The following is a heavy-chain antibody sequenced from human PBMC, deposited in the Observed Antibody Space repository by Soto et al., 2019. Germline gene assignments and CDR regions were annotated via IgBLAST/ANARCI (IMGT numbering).Heavy chain of an antibody. D-gene: IGHD6-13*01. CDR3: AKEGEAAAGTFLWYYYYGMDV. CDR1: GFTFSSYA. J-gene: IGHJ6*02. CDR2: ISGSGGST. V-gene: IGHV3-23*01. Sequence: LRLSCAASGFTFSSYAMSWVRQAPAKGLEWVSAISGSGGSTYYADSVKGRFTISRDNSKNTLYLQMNSLRAEDTAVYYCAKEGEAAAGTFLWYYYYGMDVWGQGTTVTVSS.